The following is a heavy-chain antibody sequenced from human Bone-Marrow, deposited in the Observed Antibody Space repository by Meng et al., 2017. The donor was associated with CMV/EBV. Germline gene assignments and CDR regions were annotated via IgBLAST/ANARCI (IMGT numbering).Heavy chain of an antibody. CDR3: ARGAYYYYDSSGYSYHYYYGMDV. V-gene: IGHV4-61*01. J-gene: IGHJ6*02. Sequence: SETLSLTCTVSGGSVSSGSYYWSWIRQPPGKGLEWIGYIYYSGSTNYNPSLKSRVSISVDTSKNQFSLKLSSVTASDTAVYYCARGAYYYYDSSGYSYHYYYGMDVWGQGTTVTVSS. CDR1: GGSVSSGSYY. D-gene: IGHD3-22*01. CDR2: IYYSGST.